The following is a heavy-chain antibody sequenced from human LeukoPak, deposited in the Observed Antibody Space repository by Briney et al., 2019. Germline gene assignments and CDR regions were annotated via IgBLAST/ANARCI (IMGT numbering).Heavy chain of an antibody. J-gene: IGHJ4*02. D-gene: IGHD6-19*01. V-gene: IGHV4-39*07. CDR3: ARDGDSSGWTRSDY. Sequence: SETLSLTCTVSGGSISSSSYYWGWIRQPPGKGLEWIGSIYYSGSTYYNPSLKSRVAISADRSKNQFSLKLSSVTAADTAVYYCARDGDSSGWTRSDYWGQGTLVTVSS. CDR2: IYYSGST. CDR1: GGSISSSSYY.